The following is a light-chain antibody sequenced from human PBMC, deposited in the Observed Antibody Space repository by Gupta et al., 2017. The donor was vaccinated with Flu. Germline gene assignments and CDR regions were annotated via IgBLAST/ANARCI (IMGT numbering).Light chain of an antibody. Sequence: KVTISCSGSSSNIGSNYVYWYQQRPGTTPKLLIYKDDKRPSGIPDRFSGSKSGASATLAITGLRTGDEADYYCAAWDDNLSAGVFGGGTKLTVL. CDR3: AAWDDNLSAGV. CDR2: KDD. CDR1: SSNIGSNY. J-gene: IGLJ2*01. V-gene: IGLV1-51*01.